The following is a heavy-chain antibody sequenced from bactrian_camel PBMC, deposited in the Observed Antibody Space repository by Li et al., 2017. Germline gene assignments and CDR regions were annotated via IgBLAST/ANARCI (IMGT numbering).Heavy chain of an antibody. CDR3: AAVHNGRKLTTHMMCVT. J-gene: IGHJ4*01. D-gene: IGHD3*01. V-gene: IGHV3S55*01. CDR2: MSSSGDI. Sequence: VQLVESGGGSVQAGGSLRLSCAASENPNDSLCIGWFRQAPGKERETVAAMSSSGDIRYSDSVKGRFAISIDYAVNTWYLQMNSLKSEDTAMYYCAAVHNGRKLTTHMMCVTGARGPRSPSP. CDR1: ENPNDSLC.